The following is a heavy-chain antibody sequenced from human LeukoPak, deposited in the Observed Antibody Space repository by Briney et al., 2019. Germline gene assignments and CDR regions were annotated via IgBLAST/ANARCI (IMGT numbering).Heavy chain of an antibody. Sequence: PGRSLRLSCAASGFTFSNAWMSWVRQAPGKGLEWIARIKSKTDRGTTDYAAPVRGRFTISRDDTKNTLYLQMSSLKTEDTAVYYCTTMRYLWFGESPNGWGQGTLVTVSS. CDR2: IKSKTDRGTT. J-gene: IGHJ4*02. D-gene: IGHD3-10*01. CDR1: GFTFSNAW. V-gene: IGHV3-15*01. CDR3: TTMRYLWFGESPNG.